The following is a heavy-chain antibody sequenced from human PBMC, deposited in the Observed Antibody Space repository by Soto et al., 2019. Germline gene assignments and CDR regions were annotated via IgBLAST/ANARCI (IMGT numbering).Heavy chain of an antibody. D-gene: IGHD2-8*01. Sequence: SETLSLTCAVSGDSIISTNWWHWVRQSPDKGLGWIGEIHHGGNINYNPSLKSRVTISMDKSKNQFSLKLNSVTAVDTAVYYCTKKGGGPFPFDPWGQGTRVTVSS. V-gene: IGHV4-4*02. CDR1: GDSIISTNW. CDR3: TKKGGGPFPFDP. CDR2: IHHGGNI. J-gene: IGHJ5*02.